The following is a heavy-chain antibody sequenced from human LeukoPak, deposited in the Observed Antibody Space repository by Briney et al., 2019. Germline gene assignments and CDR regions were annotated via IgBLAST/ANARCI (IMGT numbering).Heavy chain of an antibody. V-gene: IGHV4-59*12. J-gene: IGHJ4*02. D-gene: IGHD3-22*01. CDR1: GGSISSYY. Sequence: SETLSLTCTVSGGSISSYYWSWIRQPPGKGLEWIGNIYYSGSTNYNPSLKSRVTISVDTSKNQFSLKLSSVTAADTAVYYCARDRSYYYDSSGSNDFDYWGQGTLVTVSS. CDR3: ARDRSYYYDSSGSNDFDY. CDR2: IYYSGST.